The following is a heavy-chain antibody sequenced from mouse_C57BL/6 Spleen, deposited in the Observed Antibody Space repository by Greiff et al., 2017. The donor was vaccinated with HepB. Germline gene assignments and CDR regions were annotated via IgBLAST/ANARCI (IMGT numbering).Heavy chain of an antibody. CDR3: ARPCRRLSYYAMDY. CDR1: GYTFTSYW. V-gene: IGHV1-64*01. Sequence: QVQLQQPGAELVKPGASVKLSCKASGYTFTSYWMHWVKQRPGQGLEWIGMIHPNSGSTNYNEKFKSKATLTVDKSSSTAYMQLSSLTSEDSAVYYAARPCRRLSYYAMDYWGQGTSVTVSS. CDR2: IHPNSGST. D-gene: IGHD3-2*02. J-gene: IGHJ4*01.